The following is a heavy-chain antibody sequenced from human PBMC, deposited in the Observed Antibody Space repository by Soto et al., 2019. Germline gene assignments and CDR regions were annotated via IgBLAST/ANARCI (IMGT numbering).Heavy chain of an antibody. CDR2: ISYDGSNK. CDR1: GFTFSSYA. V-gene: IGHV3-30-3*01. CDR3: ARDPLWGTAMVLWYFDL. D-gene: IGHD5-18*01. Sequence: QVQLVESGGGVVQPGRSLRLSCAASGFTFSSYAMHWVRQAPGKGLEWVAVISYDGSNKCYAASGKGRFTISRDNSKNTLYLQMNSLRAEDTAVYYCARDPLWGTAMVLWYFDLWGRGTLVTVSS. J-gene: IGHJ2*01.